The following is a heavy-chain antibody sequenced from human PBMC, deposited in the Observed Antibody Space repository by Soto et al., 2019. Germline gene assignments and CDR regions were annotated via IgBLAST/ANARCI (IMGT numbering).Heavy chain of an antibody. CDR1: GGSISSGGYY. V-gene: IGHV4-31*03. CDR2: IYYSGST. D-gene: IGHD2-15*01. J-gene: IGHJ5*02. CDR3: ATTRVVVVAAPGGWFDP. Sequence: PSETLSLTCTVSGGSISSGGYYWSWIRQHPGKGLEWIGYIYYSGSTYYNPSLKSRVTISVDTSKNQFSLKLSSVTAADTAVYYCATTRVVVVAAPGGWFDPWGQGTLVTV.